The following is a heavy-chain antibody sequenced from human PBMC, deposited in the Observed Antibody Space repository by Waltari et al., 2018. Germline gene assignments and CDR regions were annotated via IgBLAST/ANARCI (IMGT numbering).Heavy chain of an antibody. CDR2: IWYDGSNK. D-gene: IGHD4-17*01. CDR3: ARGASTVTTLNYYYYGMDV. Sequence: SGFTFSSYGMHWVRQAPGKGLEWVAVIWYDGSNKYYADSVKGRFTISRDNSKNTLYLQMNSLRAEDTAVYYCARGASTVTTLNYYYYGMDVWGQGTTVTVSS. V-gene: IGHV3-33*01. J-gene: IGHJ6*02. CDR1: GFTFSSYG.